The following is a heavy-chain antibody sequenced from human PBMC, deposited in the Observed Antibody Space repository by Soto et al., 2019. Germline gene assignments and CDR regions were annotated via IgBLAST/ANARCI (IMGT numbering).Heavy chain of an antibody. Sequence: QVQLVESGGGVVQPGRSLRLSCAASGFTFSSYGMHWVRQAPGKGLEWVAVIWYDGSNKYYADSVKGRFTISRDNSKNTLYLQMNSLSAEDTAVYYCARDSEVSVIPHCFDPWGQGTLVTVSS. CDR1: GFTFSSYG. CDR2: IWYDGSNK. V-gene: IGHV3-33*01. D-gene: IGHD2-21*01. CDR3: ARDSEVSVIPHCFDP. J-gene: IGHJ5*02.